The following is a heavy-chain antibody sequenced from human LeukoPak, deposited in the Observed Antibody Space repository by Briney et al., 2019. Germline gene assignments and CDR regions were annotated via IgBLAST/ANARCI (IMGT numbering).Heavy chain of an antibody. V-gene: IGHV1-8*01. CDR3: ARGYYDTNGYYYRLDS. Sequence: ASVKVSCKASGYTFTTYDINWVRQATGQGLEWMGWMNPNSGNTGYAQKFQGRVTMTRNTSISTAYMELSSLRSEDTAVYYCARGYYDTNGYYYRLDSWGQGTLVTASS. CDR1: GYTFTTYD. D-gene: IGHD3-22*01. J-gene: IGHJ4*02. CDR2: MNPNSGNT.